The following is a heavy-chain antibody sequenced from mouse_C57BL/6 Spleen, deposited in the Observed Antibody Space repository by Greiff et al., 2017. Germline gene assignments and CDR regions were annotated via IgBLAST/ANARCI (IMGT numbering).Heavy chain of an antibody. CDR2: IYPGDGDT. D-gene: IGHD1-2*01. Sequence: VQRVESGAELVKPGASVKISCKASGYAFSSYWMNWVKQRPGKGLEWIGQIYPGDGDTNYNGKFKGKATLTADKSSSTAYMQLSSLTSEDSAVYFCARLTTAEFDYWGQGTTLTVSS. J-gene: IGHJ2*01. CDR3: ARLTTAEFDY. CDR1: GYAFSSYW. V-gene: IGHV1-80*01.